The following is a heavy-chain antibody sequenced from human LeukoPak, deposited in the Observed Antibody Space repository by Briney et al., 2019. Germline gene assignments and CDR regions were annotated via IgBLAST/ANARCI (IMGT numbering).Heavy chain of an antibody. J-gene: IGHJ4*02. CDR3: ARADSGGSAFEY. CDR1: GYTFTDYY. CDR2: MNPNSGGT. Sequence: ASVKVSCKASGYTFTDYYMRWVRQVPGQGLEWVGWMNPNSGGTNYAQKFQGRVTMTGDTSITTAYMELSRLRFDDTAVYYCARADSGGSAFEYWGQGTLVTVSS. V-gene: IGHV1-2*02. D-gene: IGHD3-22*01.